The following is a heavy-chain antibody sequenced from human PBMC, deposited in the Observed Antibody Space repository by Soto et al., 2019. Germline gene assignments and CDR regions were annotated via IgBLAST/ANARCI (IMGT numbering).Heavy chain of an antibody. CDR3: AREGLTFGPGAVGGAFDI. V-gene: IGHV1-69*12. J-gene: IGHJ3*02. Sequence: QVQLVQSGTEVTKPGSSVKVSCKASGGTFDSNAISWGRLAPGQGLEWMGGIIPIFGTINNAQKFQDRVTITADESANIVYMELSSLRSEDTAIYYCAREGLTFGPGAVGGAFDIWGQGTLVTVSS. D-gene: IGHD2-2*01. CDR2: IIPIFGTI. CDR1: GGTFDSNA.